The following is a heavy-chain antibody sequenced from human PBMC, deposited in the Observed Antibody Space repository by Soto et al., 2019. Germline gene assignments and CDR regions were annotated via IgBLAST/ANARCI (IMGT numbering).Heavy chain of an antibody. CDR3: ARSYADSGTQGAFDI. D-gene: IGHD1-26*01. V-gene: IGHV1-69*01. CDR1: GGTFSSYA. J-gene: IGHJ3*02. CDR2: IIPIFGTA. Sequence: QVQLVQSGAEVKKPGSSVKVSCKASGGTFSSYAISWVRQAPGQGLEWMGGIIPIFGTANYAQKFQGRVTITADESTSTAYLELSSLRSEHTAVYYCARSYADSGTQGAFDIWGQGTMVTVSS.